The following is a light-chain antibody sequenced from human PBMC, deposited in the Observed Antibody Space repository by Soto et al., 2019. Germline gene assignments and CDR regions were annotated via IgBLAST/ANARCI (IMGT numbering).Light chain of an antibody. J-gene: IGLJ2*01. CDR3: SSYTPSSAHVV. V-gene: IGLV2-14*01. CDR2: EVS. Sequence: SALTQPASVSGSPGQSITISCTGTSNDVGDYNYVSWYQQHPGKAPKLMIYEVSNRPSGVSNRFSGSKSGNTASLTISGLQAEDEADYYCSSYTPSSAHVVFGGGTKLTVL. CDR1: SNDVGDYNY.